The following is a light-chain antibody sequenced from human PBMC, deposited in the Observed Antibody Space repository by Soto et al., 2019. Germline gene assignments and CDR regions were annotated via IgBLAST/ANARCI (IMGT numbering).Light chain of an antibody. Sequence: EIVLTQSPGTLSLSPGERATLSCRASQSLTSNYLAWYQQKPGQAPRLLIYGASSRATGIPDRFRGGGSGTDFTLTISRLEPEDFAMYYCQHYHNSPRTFGQGIKVEIK. CDR1: QSLTSNY. J-gene: IGKJ1*01. CDR3: QHYHNSPRT. V-gene: IGKV3-20*01. CDR2: GAS.